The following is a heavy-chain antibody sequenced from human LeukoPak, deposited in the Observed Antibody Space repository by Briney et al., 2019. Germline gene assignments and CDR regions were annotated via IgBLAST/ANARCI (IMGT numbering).Heavy chain of an antibody. Sequence: GGSLRLSCEVSGFIFSYYGMNWDRQAPGKGLEWVSAISDSGDATYYADSVKGRFTISRDNSKSTLYLQMNNLRAEDTALYYCAKERGHSKPFDYWGQGTLVTVSS. J-gene: IGHJ4*02. CDR2: ISDSGDAT. CDR1: GFIFSYYG. CDR3: AKERGHSKPFDY. V-gene: IGHV3-23*01. D-gene: IGHD4-23*01.